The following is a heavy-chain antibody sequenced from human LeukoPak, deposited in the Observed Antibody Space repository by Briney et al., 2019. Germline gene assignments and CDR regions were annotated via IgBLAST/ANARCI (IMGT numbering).Heavy chain of an antibody. D-gene: IGHD3-10*01. CDR1: GFTFSDYY. Sequence: PGGSLRLSCAASGFTFSDYYMTWIRQAPGKGLEWVSYISSSGSTIYDADSVKGRFTISRDNAKNSLYLQMNSLRADDTAVYYCARAGGFGEFSDYWGQGTLVTVSS. J-gene: IGHJ4*02. CDR2: ISSSGSTI. CDR3: ARAGGFGEFSDY. V-gene: IGHV3-11*04.